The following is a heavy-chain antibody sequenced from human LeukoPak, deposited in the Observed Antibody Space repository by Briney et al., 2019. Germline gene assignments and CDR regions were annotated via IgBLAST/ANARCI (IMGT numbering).Heavy chain of an antibody. CDR1: GGTFSSYA. Sequence: SVKVSCKASGGTFSSYAISGVRQAPGQGLEWMGGIIPIFGTANYAQKFQGRVTITADESTSTAYMELSSLRSEDTAVYYCARTGSGGSFNWFDPWGQGTLVTVSS. J-gene: IGHJ5*02. CDR2: IIPIFGTA. CDR3: ARTGSGGSFNWFDP. V-gene: IGHV1-69*01. D-gene: IGHD2-15*01.